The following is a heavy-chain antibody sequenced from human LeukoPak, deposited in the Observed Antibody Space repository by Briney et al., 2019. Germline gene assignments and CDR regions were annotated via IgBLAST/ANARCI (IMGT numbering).Heavy chain of an antibody. CDR1: GFTSSSYA. Sequence: GGSLRLSCAASGFTSSSYAMSWVRQAPGKGLEWVSAISGSGGSTYYADSVKGRFTISRDNSKNTLYLQMNSLRAEDTAVYYCAKRGSSWLARHFDYWGQGTLVTVSS. V-gene: IGHV3-23*01. D-gene: IGHD6-13*01. CDR2: ISGSGGST. CDR3: AKRGSSWLARHFDY. J-gene: IGHJ4*02.